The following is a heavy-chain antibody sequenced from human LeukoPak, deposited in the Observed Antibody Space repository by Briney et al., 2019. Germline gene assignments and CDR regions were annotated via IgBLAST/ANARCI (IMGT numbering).Heavy chain of an antibody. CDR1: GFTFTTYW. CDR3: ARDAVDTVNAV. D-gene: IGHD5-18*01. CDR2: INSDGSIT. Sequence: RGSLRLSCAASGFTFTTYWMHWVRQAPGKGLVWASHINSDGSITSYADSVKGRFTISRDNAKNTLYLQMNSLRAEDTAVYYCARDAVDTVNAVWGQGTTVTVSS. J-gene: IGHJ6*02. V-gene: IGHV3-74*01.